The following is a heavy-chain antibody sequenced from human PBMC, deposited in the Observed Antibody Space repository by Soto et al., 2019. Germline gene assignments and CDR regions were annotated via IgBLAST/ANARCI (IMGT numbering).Heavy chain of an antibody. Sequence: QVQLVQSGGEVKKPGASVKVSCKASGYTFTTSGVSWVRQAPGQGLEWMGWVSGYNGNTKYEEVFHDRVTMTTDTSTSTGYLEFRSLTTDDTAVYYCASAGELPYYYYGMDVWGQGTTVIVSS. D-gene: IGHD1-7*01. J-gene: IGHJ6*02. CDR1: GYTFTTSG. V-gene: IGHV1-18*01. CDR3: ASAGELPYYYYGMDV. CDR2: VSGYNGNT.